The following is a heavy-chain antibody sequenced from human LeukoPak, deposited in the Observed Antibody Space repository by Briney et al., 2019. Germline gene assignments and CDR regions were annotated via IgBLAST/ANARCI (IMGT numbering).Heavy chain of an antibody. CDR1: GGSFSGYY. D-gene: IGHD3-10*01. V-gene: IGHV4-34*01. J-gene: IGHJ4*02. CDR2: INHSGST. Sequence: SETLSLTCAVYGGSFSGYYWSWIRQPPGKGLEWIGEINHSGSTSYNPSLKSRVTISVDTSKNQFSLKLSSVTAADTAVYYCARGRMDYYGSGSSKRQFDYWGQGTLVTVSS. CDR3: ARGRMDYYGSGSSKRQFDY.